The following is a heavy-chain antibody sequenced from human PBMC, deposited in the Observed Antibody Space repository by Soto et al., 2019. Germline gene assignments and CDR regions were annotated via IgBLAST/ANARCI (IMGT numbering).Heavy chain of an antibody. D-gene: IGHD3-10*01. CDR3: ARHVEWFGELLLIDY. CDR1: GGSISSSSYY. Sequence: SETLSLTCTVSGGSISSSSYYWGWIRQPPGKGLEWIGIIYYSGSTYYNPSLKSRVTISVDTSKNQFSLKLSSVTAADTAVYYCARHVEWFGELLLIDYWGQGTLVTVSS. CDR2: IYYSGST. V-gene: IGHV4-39*01. J-gene: IGHJ4*02.